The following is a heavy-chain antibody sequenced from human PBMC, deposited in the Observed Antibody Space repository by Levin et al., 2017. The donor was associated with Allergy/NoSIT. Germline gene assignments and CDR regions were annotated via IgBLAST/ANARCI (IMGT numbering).Heavy chain of an antibody. CDR1: GYTFIGYY. CDR2: INPNSGAT. CDR3: AREVDEPTGVYFDY. Sequence: PGGSLRLSCKTSGYTFIGYYMHWVRQAPGHGLEWMGRINPNSGATNYAQKFQGRVTMTRDTSISTAYMELSRLRSDDTAVYYCAREVDEPTGVYFDYWGQGTLVTVSS. D-gene: IGHD5-12*01. J-gene: IGHJ4*02. V-gene: IGHV1-2*06.